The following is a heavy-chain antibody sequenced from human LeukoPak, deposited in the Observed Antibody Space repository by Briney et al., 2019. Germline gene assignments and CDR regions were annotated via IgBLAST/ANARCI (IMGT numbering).Heavy chain of an antibody. CDR2: INHSGST. J-gene: IGHJ6*02. V-gene: IGHV4-38-2*02. Sequence: SETLSLTCTVSGYSISSGYYWGWIRQPPGKGLEWIGEINHSGSTNYNPSLKSRVTISVDTSKNQFSLKLSSVTAADTAVYYCASTPLLLWFGELFNYYYYGMDVWGQGTTVTVSS. CDR1: GYSISSGYY. D-gene: IGHD3-10*01. CDR3: ASTPLLLWFGELFNYYYYGMDV.